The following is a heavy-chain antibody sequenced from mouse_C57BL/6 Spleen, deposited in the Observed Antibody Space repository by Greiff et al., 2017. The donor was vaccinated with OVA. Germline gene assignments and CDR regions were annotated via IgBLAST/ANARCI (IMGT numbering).Heavy chain of an antibody. V-gene: IGHV1-18*01. CDR1: GYTFTDYN. CDR2: INPNNGGT. D-gene: IGHD2-1*01. J-gene: IGHJ3*01. CDR3: ARESYGNYPFAY. Sequence: EVKVVESGPELVKPGASVKIPCKASGYTFTDYNMDWVKQSHGKSLEWIGDINPNNGGTIYNQKFKGKATLTVDKSSSTAYMELRSLTSEDTAVYYCARESYGNYPFAYWGQGTLVTVSA.